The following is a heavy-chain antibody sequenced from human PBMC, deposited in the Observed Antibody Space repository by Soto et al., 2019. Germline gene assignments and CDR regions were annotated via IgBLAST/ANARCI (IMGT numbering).Heavy chain of an antibody. CDR3: VRDDYGLDV. V-gene: IGHV3-53*01. CDR2: IYSGGSA. CDR1: GFIVSSNY. J-gene: IGHJ6*02. Sequence: QPGASLRLSCAASGFIVSSNYMSWVRQAPGKGLEWVSVIYSGGSANYADSVKGRFTISRDNSKNTLYLQMNSLRAEDTAVYYCVRDDYGLDVWGQGTAVTVSS.